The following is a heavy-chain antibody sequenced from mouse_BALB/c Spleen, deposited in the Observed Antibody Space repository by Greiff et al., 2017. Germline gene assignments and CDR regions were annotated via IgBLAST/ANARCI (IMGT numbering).Heavy chain of an antibody. CDR2: ISSGGSYT. Sequence: EVMLVESGGGLVKPGGSLKLSCAASGFTFSSYAMSWVRQSPEKRLEWVAEISSGGSYTYYPDTVTGRLTISRDNAKNTLYLEMSSLRSEDTAMYYCARAGTTARYWYFDVWGAGTTVTVSS. CDR1: GFTFSSYA. J-gene: IGHJ1*01. V-gene: IGHV5-9-4*01. CDR3: ARAGTTARYWYFDV. D-gene: IGHD1-2*01.